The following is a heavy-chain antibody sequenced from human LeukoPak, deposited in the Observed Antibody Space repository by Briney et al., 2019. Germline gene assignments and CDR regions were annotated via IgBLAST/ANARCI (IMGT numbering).Heavy chain of an antibody. J-gene: IGHJ3*02. D-gene: IGHD2-2*01. V-gene: IGHV3-9*03. CDR2: ISWNSGSI. CDR3: AKDSDESTGWGAFDI. Sequence: GGSLRLSCAASGFTFDEYAMHWVRQAPGKGLEWVSGISWNSGSIGYADSVKGRFTISRDNAKNSLYLQMNSLRAEDMALYYCAKDSDESTGWGAFDIWGQGTMVTVSS. CDR1: GFTFDEYA.